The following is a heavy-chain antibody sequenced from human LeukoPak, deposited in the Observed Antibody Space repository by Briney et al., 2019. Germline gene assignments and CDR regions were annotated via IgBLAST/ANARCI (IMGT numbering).Heavy chain of an antibody. CDR3: ARDGDSGYYYYGMDV. D-gene: IGHD4-17*01. J-gene: IGHJ6*02. V-gene: IGHV1-46*01. CDR2: INPSGGST. Sequence: ASVKVSCKASGYTFTSYYMHWVRQAPGQGLEWMGIINPSGGSTSYAQKFQGRVTMTRDTSTSTVYMELSSLRSEDTAVYYCARDGDSGYYYYGMDVWGQGTTVTVSS. CDR1: GYTFTSYY.